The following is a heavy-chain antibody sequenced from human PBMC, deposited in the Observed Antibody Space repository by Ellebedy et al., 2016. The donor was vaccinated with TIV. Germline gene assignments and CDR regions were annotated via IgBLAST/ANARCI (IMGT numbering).Heavy chain of an antibody. V-gene: IGHV3-30*04. Sequence: GESLKISXATSRFTFNNFAIHWVRQAPGKGLEWMALISYDRSKNFYAESMRGRFTISRDISKNTLYVQLSGLRPDDTGVYYCARGGVMAEAPAALDSWGQGALVTVSS. CDR3: ARGGVMAEAPAALDS. CDR1: RFTFNNFA. J-gene: IGHJ4*02. D-gene: IGHD2-15*01. CDR2: ISYDRSKN.